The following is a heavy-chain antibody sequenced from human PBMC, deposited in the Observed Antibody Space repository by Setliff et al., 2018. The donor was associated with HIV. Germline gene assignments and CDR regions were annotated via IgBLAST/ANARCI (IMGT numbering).Heavy chain of an antibody. D-gene: IGHD2-15*01. CDR1: GFTFSSYW. J-gene: IGHJ4*02. CDR2: IYSGGSRT. V-gene: IGHV3-23*03. Sequence: PGGSLRLSCAASGFTFSSYWMHWVRQAPGKGLEWVSVIYSGGSRTCYADSVKGRFTISRDNSKNTLYLQMNSLRAEDTAVYYCAKSPHVYCSGGTCWGQGTLVTV. CDR3: AKSPHVYCSGGTC.